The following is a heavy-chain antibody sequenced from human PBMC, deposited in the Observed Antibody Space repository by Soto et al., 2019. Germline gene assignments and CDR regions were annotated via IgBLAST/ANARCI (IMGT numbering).Heavy chain of an antibody. CDR3: ARGPTGGYFGGTSCYLHY. D-gene: IGHD2-2*01. J-gene: IGHJ4*02. Sequence: VQLVESGGGVVQPGRSLRLSCAASGFTFSSDGRHWVRQAPGKGLEWVAIISYDGSNKYYADSVKGRFTISRGNSKRTVYLQKDGPSAEDTAVYYGARGPTGGYFGGTSCYLHYWGQGTLVTVSS. CDR1: GFTFSSDG. CDR2: ISYDGSNK. V-gene: IGHV3-30*03.